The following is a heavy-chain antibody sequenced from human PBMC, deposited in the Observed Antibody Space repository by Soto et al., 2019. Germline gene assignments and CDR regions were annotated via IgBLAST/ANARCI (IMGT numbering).Heavy chain of an antibody. J-gene: IGHJ6*03. V-gene: IGHV4-31*03. Sequence: SETLSLTCTVSGGSISSGGYYWRWIRQHPGKGLEWNGYIYYSGSTYYNPSLKGRVTISVDTSKNQFSLKLSSVTAADTAVYFCARERRVGIAAAGTILGYYDYYMDVWGKGTTVTVS. CDR1: GGSISSGGYY. CDR2: IYYSGST. CDR3: ARERRVGIAAAGTILGYYDYYMDV. D-gene: IGHD6-13*01.